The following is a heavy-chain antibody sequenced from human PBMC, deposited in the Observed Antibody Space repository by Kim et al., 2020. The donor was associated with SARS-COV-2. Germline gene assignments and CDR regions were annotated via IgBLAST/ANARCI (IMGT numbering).Heavy chain of an antibody. V-gene: IGHV4-59*08. J-gene: IGHJ4*02. Sequence: NHNPALKERVTISVDTAKHQFSLMLGSVTAADTAVYSCARLFAYVEYFDYWGQGTLVTVSS. D-gene: IGHD3-16*01. CDR3: ARLFAYVEYFDY.